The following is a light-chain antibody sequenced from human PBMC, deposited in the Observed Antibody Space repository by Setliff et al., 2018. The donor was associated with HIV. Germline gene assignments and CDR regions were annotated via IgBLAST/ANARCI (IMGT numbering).Light chain of an antibody. J-gene: IGLJ1*01. CDR1: KLGDKY. Sequence: YELTQPPSVSVSPGQTASITCSGDKLGDKYAFWYQQKPGQSPELVIYQDSKRPSGIPERFSGSNSGNTATLTISGTQAMDEADYYCQAWDSSTVVFGTGTKV. CDR3: QAWDSSTVV. V-gene: IGLV3-1*01. CDR2: QDS.